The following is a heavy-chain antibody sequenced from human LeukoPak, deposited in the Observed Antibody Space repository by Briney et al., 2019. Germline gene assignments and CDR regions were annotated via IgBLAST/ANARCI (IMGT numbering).Heavy chain of an antibody. V-gene: IGHV4-30-2*01. CDR2: IYHSGST. Sequence: SQTLSLTCTVSGGSISSGGYYWSWIRQPPGKGLEWIGYIYHSGSTYYNPSLKSRVTMSVDTSKNQFSLKLSSVTAADTAMYYCARDLYSSSSDYWGQGTLVTVSS. CDR3: ARDLYSSSSDY. J-gene: IGHJ4*02. CDR1: GGSISSGGYY. D-gene: IGHD6-6*01.